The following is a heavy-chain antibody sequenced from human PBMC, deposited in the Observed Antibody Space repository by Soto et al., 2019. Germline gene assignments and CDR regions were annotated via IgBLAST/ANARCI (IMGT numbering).Heavy chain of an antibody. Sequence: SETLSLTCTVSGGSISSGDYYWSWIRQHPGKGLEWIGYIYYSGSTYYNPSLKSRVTISVDTSKNQFSLKLSSVTAADTAVYYCARGPYYDFWSGYYTPIYYYYGMDVWGQGTTVTVSS. D-gene: IGHD3-3*01. CDR3: ARGPYYDFWSGYYTPIYYYYGMDV. CDR2: IYYSGST. CDR1: GGSISSGDYY. V-gene: IGHV4-31*03. J-gene: IGHJ6*02.